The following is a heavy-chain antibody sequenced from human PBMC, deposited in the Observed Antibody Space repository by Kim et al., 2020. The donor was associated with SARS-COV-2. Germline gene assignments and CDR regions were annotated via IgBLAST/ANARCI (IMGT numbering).Heavy chain of an antibody. D-gene: IGHD6-19*01. CDR3: ARAYSSGWSGDTLNFDY. CDR2: INPDSGGT. CDR1: GYTFTGYY. J-gene: IGHJ4*02. V-gene: IGHV1-2*06. Sequence: ASVKVSCKTSGYTFTGYYMHWVRQAPGQGLEWMGRINPDSGGTNYAQKFQGRVTMTRDTSISTAYMELSRLRSDDTAVYYCARAYSSGWSGDTLNFDYWGQGTLVTVSS.